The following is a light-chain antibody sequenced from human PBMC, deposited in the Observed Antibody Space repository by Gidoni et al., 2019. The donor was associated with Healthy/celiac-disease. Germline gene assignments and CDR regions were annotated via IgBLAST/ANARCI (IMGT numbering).Light chain of an antibody. CDR2: LGS. CDR1: QSLLHSNGYYY. Sequence: DIVMTQSPLTLPVTPGEPATISCRSSQSLLHSNGYYYLDWYLQKPGQAPQLLIYLGSSRASGVPDRFSGSGSGTDFTLKISRVEAEDVGVYYCMQSLQTPITFXQXTRLEIK. CDR3: MQSLQTPIT. J-gene: IGKJ5*01. V-gene: IGKV2-28*01.